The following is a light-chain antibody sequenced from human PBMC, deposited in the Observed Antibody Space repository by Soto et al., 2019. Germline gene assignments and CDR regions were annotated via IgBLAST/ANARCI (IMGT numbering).Light chain of an antibody. CDR2: GAS. J-gene: IGKJ3*01. CDR3: QQYGSSPPT. Sequence: EIVLTQSPGTLSLSPGERATLSCRASQSVSSSYLAWYQQTPGQAPRLLIYGASSRATGIPDRFSGSGSGTDFTLTISRLEPEDFAVYYCQQYGSSPPTFGPGTKVDI. CDR1: QSVSSSY. V-gene: IGKV3-20*01.